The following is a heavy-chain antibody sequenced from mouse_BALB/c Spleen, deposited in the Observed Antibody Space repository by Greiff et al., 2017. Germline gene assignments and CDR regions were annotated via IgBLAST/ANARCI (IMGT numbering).Heavy chain of an antibody. J-gene: IGHJ2*01. V-gene: IGHV5-12-1*01. Sequence: EVKLEESGGGLVKPGGSLKLSCAASGFAFSSYDMSWVRQTPEKRLEWVAYISSGGGSTYYPDTVKGRFTISRDNAKNTLYLQMSSLKSEDTAMYYCARSAYYYGSSPFGYWGQGTTLTVSS. CDR1: GFAFSSYD. D-gene: IGHD1-1*01. CDR3: ARSAYYYGSSPFGY. CDR2: ISSGGGST.